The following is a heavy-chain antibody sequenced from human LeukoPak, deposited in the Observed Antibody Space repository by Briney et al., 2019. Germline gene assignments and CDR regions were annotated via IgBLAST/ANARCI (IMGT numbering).Heavy chain of an antibody. CDR1: GGSISSYY. V-gene: IGHV4-59*08. CDR2: IYYSGST. CDR3: AKQTGSGLFILP. Sequence: SSETLSLTCTVSGGSISSYYWSWIRQPPGKGLEWIGYIYYSGSTNYNASLKSRVTISIDTSKNQFSLKLTSVTAADTAVYYCAKQTGSGLFILPGGQGTLVTVSS. D-gene: IGHD3/OR15-3a*01. J-gene: IGHJ4*02.